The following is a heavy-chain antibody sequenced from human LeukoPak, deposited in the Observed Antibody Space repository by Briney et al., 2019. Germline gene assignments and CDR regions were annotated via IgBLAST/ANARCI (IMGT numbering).Heavy chain of an antibody. CDR2: IIPIFGTA. CDR1: GGTFSSYA. D-gene: IGHD6-13*01. J-gene: IGHJ5*02. V-gene: IGHV1-69*13. CDR3: ARDMSPIAAAGTEGNWFDP. Sequence: SVKVSCKASGGTFSSYAISWVRQAPGQGLEWMGGIIPIFGTANYAQKFQGRVTITADESTSTAYMELSSLRSEDTAVYYCARDMSPIAAAGTEGNWFDPWGQGTLVTVSS.